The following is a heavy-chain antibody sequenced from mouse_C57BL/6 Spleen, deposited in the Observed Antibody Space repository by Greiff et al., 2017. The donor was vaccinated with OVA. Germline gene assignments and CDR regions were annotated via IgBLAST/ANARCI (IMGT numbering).Heavy chain of an antibody. CDR3: TRVYYDYDGFAY. V-gene: IGHV5-9-1*02. Sequence: EVKLVESGEGLVKPGGSLKLSCAASGFTFSSYAMSWVRQTPEKRLEWVAYISSGGDYIYYADTVKGRFTISRDNARNTLYLQMSSLKSEDTAMYYCTRVYYDYDGFAYWGQGTLVTVSA. D-gene: IGHD2-4*01. CDR2: ISSGGDYI. CDR1: GFTFSSYA. J-gene: IGHJ3*01.